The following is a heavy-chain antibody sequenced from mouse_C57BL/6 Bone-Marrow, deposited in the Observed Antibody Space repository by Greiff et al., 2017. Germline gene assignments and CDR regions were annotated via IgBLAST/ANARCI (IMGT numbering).Heavy chain of an antibody. CDR3: ARSLPYAMDY. CDR2: IDPNSGGT. CDR1: GYTFTSYW. V-gene: IGHV1-72*01. J-gene: IGHJ4*01. Sequence: QVQLKQPGAELVKPGASVKLSCKASGYTFTSYWMHWVKQRPGRGLEWIGRIDPNSGGTKYNEKFKSKATLTVDKPSSAAYMQLSSLTSEDSAVYYCARSLPYAMDYWGQGTSVTVSS.